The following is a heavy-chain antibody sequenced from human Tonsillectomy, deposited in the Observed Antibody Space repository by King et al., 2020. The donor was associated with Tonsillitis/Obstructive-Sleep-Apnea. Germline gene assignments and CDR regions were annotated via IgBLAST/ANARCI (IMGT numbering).Heavy chain of an antibody. CDR3: ARDGELRDAFDI. CDR2: INSDGSST. J-gene: IGHJ3*02. CDR1: GFTFSSYW. Sequence: VQLVESGGGLVQPGGSLRLSCAASGFTFSSYWMHWVRQAPGKGLVCVSRINSDGSSTSYADSVKGRFTISRDNAKNTLYLQMNSLRAEDTAVYYCARDGELRDAFDIWGQGTMVTVSS. D-gene: IGHD1-26*01. V-gene: IGHV3-74*01.